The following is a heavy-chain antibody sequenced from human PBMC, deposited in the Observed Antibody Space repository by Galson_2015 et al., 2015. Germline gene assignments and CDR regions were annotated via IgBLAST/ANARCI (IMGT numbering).Heavy chain of an antibody. V-gene: IGHV1-8*01. Sequence: SVKVSCKASGYTFTSYDINWVRQATGQGPEWMGWMNPNSGNTGYAQKFQGRVTMTRNTSISTAYMELSSLRSEDTAVYYCARGRAQGSGSSYNWFDPWGQGTLVTVSS. CDR3: ARGRAQGSGSSYNWFDP. CDR1: GYTFTSYD. D-gene: IGHD3-10*01. CDR2: MNPNSGNT. J-gene: IGHJ5*02.